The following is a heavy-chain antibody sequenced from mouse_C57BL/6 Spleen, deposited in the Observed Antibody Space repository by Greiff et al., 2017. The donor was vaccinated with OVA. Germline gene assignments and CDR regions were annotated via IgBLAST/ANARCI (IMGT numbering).Heavy chain of an antibody. J-gene: IGHJ2*01. CDR2: INPNNGGT. V-gene: IGHV1-18*01. CDR1: GYTFTDYN. Sequence: EVQLQQSGPELVKPGASVKIPCKASGYTFTDYNMDWVKQSHGKSLEWIGDINPNNGGTIYNQKFKGKATLTVDKSSSTAYMELRSLTSEDTAVYYCARRGHYYDYDDYWGQGTTLTVSS. CDR3: ARRGHYYDYDDY. D-gene: IGHD2-4*01.